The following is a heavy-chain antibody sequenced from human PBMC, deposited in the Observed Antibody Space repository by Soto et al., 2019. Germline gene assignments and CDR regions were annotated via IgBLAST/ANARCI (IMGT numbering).Heavy chain of an antibody. J-gene: IGHJ6*02. D-gene: IGHD3-10*01. Sequence: PGGSLRLSCAASGFTFSSYAMHWVRQAPGKGLEWVAVISYDGSNKYYADSVKGRFAISRDNSKNTLYLQMNSLRAEDTAVYYCARARPVLLWFGAKAPNYGMDVWGQGTTVTVSS. CDR2: ISYDGSNK. CDR1: GFTFSSYA. CDR3: ARARPVLLWFGAKAPNYGMDV. V-gene: IGHV3-30*09.